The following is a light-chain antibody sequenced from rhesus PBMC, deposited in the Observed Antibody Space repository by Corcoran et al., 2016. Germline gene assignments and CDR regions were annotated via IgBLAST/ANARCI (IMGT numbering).Light chain of an antibody. Sequence: DIVMTQTPLSLPVTPGEPASITCRYSQSLLLTDGYTYLDWYLQKPGQSPEVLFYGGYTRATGVPDRFSGSGSGIDFTLKISEVEAEDVGFYYCMQHKALPWTFGQGTKVEIK. CDR3: MQHKALPWT. J-gene: IGKJ1*01. CDR2: GGY. V-gene: IGKV2-61*01. CDR1: QSLLLTDGYTY.